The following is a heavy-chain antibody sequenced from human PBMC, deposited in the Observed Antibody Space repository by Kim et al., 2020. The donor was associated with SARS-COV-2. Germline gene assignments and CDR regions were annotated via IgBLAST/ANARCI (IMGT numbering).Heavy chain of an antibody. Sequence: SETLSLTCTVSGGSISSYYWSWIRQSPGKGLECIGYIYYSGSTNYNPSLKSRVTISVDTSKNQFSLKLSSVTAADTAVYYCARQGRGYSYGFRPHDAFDIWGQGTMVTVSS. J-gene: IGHJ3*02. CDR1: GGSISSYY. V-gene: IGHV4-59*08. D-gene: IGHD5-18*01. CDR2: IYYSGST. CDR3: ARQGRGYSYGFRPHDAFDI.